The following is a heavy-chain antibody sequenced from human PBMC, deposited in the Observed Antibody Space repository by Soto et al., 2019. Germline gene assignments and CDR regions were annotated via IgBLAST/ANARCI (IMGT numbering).Heavy chain of an antibody. J-gene: IGHJ4*02. CDR1: GFTFSTYD. V-gene: IGHV3-30*18. CDR2: ISYDTSYK. Sequence: QVQLVESGGGVVQPGGSLRLSCAVSGFTFSTYDMHWVRQAPGKGLEWVAVISYDTSYKNHVDSVNGRFTISRDNSKNTLYLQMTSLRAEDTAVYYCAKVSIAKSSAVTFDSWGQGTLVTVSS. CDR3: AKVSIAKSSAVTFDS. D-gene: IGHD2-15*01.